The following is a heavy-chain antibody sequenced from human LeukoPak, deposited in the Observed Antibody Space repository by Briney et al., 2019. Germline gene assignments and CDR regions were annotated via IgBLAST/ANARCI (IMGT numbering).Heavy chain of an antibody. V-gene: IGHV4-59*01. CDR1: GGSISSYY. CDR2: IYYSGST. D-gene: IGHD3-3*01. CDR3: ARARVGDYDFWSGYETIFDY. Sequence: SETLSLTCTVSGGSISSYYWSWIRQPPGKGLEWIVYIYYSGSTNYNPSLKSRVTISVDTSKNQFSLKLSSVTAADTAVYYCARARVGDYDFWSGYETIFDYWGQGTLVTVSS. J-gene: IGHJ4*02.